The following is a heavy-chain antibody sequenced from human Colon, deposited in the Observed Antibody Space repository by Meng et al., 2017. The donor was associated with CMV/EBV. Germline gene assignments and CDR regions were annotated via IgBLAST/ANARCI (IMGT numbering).Heavy chain of an antibody. CDR3: ARGRPNWSGVLDY. D-gene: IGHD1-1*01. V-gene: IGHV1-18*01. CDR1: GYTFTSYG. J-gene: IGHJ4*02. Sequence: QVHLVQFGAEVKEPGASVLVSCRSSGYTFTSYGINWVRQAPGQGLEWMGWISGSTGYTNRAQKFQGRVTMTTDTSTSTAYLALTSLTSNDTAVYYCARGRPNWSGVLDYWGQGTLVTVSS. CDR2: ISGSTGYT.